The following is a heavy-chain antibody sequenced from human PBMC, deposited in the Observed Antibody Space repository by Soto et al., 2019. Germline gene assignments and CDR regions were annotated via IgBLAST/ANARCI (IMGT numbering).Heavy chain of an antibody. D-gene: IGHD6-19*01. CDR2: INHSGST. CDR1: GGSFSGYY. V-gene: IGHV4-34*01. J-gene: IGHJ4*02. Sequence: QVQLQQWGAGLLKPSETLSLTCGVYGGSFSGYYWSWIRQPPGKGLEWIGEINHSGSTNYNPSLKSRVTISVDTSKNLFSLKLSSVTAADTAVYYCARGRVSSGWYRDYWGQGTLVTVSS. CDR3: ARGRVSSGWYRDY.